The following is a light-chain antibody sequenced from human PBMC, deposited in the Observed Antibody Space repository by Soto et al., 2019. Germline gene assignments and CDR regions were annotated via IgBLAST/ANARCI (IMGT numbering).Light chain of an antibody. Sequence: IVLTQSPGTLYLSAGERDTLSCRASQSVSSRYLAWYQQKPGQAPRLLIYGASSRATGIPDRFSGSVSGTDGTLTISDVQPEDFALYYCHQRQSWPRTFGQGTKVDI. CDR3: HQRQSWPRT. CDR2: GAS. V-gene: IGKV3-20*01. J-gene: IGKJ1*01. CDR1: QSVSSRY.